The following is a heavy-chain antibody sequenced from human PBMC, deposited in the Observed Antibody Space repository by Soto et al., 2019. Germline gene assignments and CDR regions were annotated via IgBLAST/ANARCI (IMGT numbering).Heavy chain of an antibody. V-gene: IGHV4-61*01. Sequence: SETLSLTCSVSGGSVNSGSYYWNWIRQPPGKALEWIGFIFYTGNTNYSPSLRSRVTISLDTSKNQFSLNLTSVTAADTAVYYCARNLAGSPRFFDYWGQGVQVTVSS. CDR2: IFYTGNT. J-gene: IGHJ4*02. D-gene: IGHD1-1*01. CDR3: ARNLAGSPRFFDY. CDR1: GGSVNSGSYY.